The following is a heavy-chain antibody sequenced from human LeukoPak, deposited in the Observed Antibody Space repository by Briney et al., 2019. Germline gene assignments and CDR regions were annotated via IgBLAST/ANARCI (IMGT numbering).Heavy chain of an antibody. CDR3: ARDRAVRGVSVY. Sequence: GGSLRLSCAPSGFTFSSYWMSWVRQAPGKGLEWVANIKQDGSEKYYVDSVKGRFTISRDNAKNSLYLQMNSLRAEDTAVYYCARDRAVRGVSVYWGQGTLVTVSS. D-gene: IGHD3-10*01. V-gene: IGHV3-7*01. J-gene: IGHJ4*02. CDR2: IKQDGSEK. CDR1: GFTFSSYW.